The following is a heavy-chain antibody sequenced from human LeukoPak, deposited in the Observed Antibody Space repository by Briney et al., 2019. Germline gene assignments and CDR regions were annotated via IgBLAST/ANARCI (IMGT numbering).Heavy chain of an antibody. CDR2: ISGSGGST. Sequence: TGGSLRLSCAASGFTFSSYAMSWVRQAPGKGLEWVSAISGSGGSTYYADSVKGRFTISRDNSKNTLYLQMNSLRAEDTAVYYCAKVLDYDILTGLDYWGQGTLVTVSS. CDR1: GFTFSSYA. J-gene: IGHJ4*02. CDR3: AKVLDYDILTGLDY. D-gene: IGHD3-9*01. V-gene: IGHV3-23*01.